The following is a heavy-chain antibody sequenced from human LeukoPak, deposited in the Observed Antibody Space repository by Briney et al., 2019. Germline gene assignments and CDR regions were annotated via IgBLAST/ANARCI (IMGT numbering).Heavy chain of an antibody. V-gene: IGHV3-7*03. D-gene: IGHD6-13*01. CDR1: GFTFSSYW. CDR2: IKQDGSEK. CDR3: ARDSSSWYYYYYYGMDV. J-gene: IGHJ6*04. Sequence: GGSLRLSCAASGFTFSSYWMSWVRQAPGKGLEWVANIKQDGSEKYYVVSVKGRFTISRDNAKNSLYLQMNSLRAEDTAVYYCARDSSSWYYYYYYGMDVWGKGTTVTVSS.